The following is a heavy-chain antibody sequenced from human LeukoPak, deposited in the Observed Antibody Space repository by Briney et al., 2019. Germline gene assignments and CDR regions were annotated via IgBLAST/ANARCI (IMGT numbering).Heavy chain of an antibody. CDR2: TYYRSKWYN. J-gene: IGHJ4*02. CDR3: ARSLAGPLDY. CDR1: GDSFSINAAA. V-gene: IGHV6-1*01. D-gene: IGHD7-27*01. Sequence: SQTLSLSCAISGDSFSINAAAWNWIRQSPSRGLEWLGRTYYRSKWYNDYAVSVKSRITFNPDTSKNHFSLQLNSVTPEDTAVYYCARSLAGPLDYWGQRTLVTVSS.